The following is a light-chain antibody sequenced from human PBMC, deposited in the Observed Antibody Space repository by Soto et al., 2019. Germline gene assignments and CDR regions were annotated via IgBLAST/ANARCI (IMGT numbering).Light chain of an antibody. Sequence: QSVLTQPASVSGSPGQSITISCTGTSSDVGGYNYVSRYQQHPGKAPKFMIYDVSNRPSGVSTSFSGSKSGNTASLTISGLQAEDEADYYCSSYTSSSTLGVFGTGTKVTVL. CDR3: SSYTSSSTLGV. CDR1: SSDVGGYNY. V-gene: IGLV2-14*01. CDR2: DVS. J-gene: IGLJ1*01.